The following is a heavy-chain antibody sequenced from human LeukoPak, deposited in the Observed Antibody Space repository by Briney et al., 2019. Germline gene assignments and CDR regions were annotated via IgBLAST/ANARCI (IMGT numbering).Heavy chain of an antibody. CDR3: ERGADPYCGAGCYFNYFDT. J-gene: IGHJ5*02. Sequence: ASVKVSCKSSGHSFNEYYINWVRKAPGQGLGWMGWIKPSNGGTNYAPKFQGRVTMTRDRSIGTAYMELKRLKSDDTALYYCERGADPYCGAGCYFNYFDTWGQGTLVTVYS. D-gene: IGHD2-21*02. CDR1: GHSFNEYY. V-gene: IGHV1-2*02. CDR2: IKPSNGGT.